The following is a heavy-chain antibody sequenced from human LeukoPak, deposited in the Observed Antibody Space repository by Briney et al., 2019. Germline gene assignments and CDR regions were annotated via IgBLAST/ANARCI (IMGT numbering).Heavy chain of an antibody. CDR2: ISYDGSNK. D-gene: IGHD1-26*01. Sequence: QPGGSLRLSCAASGFTFSSYGMHWVRQAPGKGLEWVAVISYDGSNKYYADSVKGRFTISRDNSKNTLYLQMNSLRAEDTAVYYCAREIRGYSYFDYWGQGTLVTVSS. J-gene: IGHJ4*02. CDR1: GFTFSSYG. V-gene: IGHV3-30*03. CDR3: AREIRGYSYFDY.